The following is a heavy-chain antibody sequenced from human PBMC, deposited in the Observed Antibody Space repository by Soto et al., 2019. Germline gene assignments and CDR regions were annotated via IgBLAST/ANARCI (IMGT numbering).Heavy chain of an antibody. D-gene: IGHD1-1*01. V-gene: IGHV3-30-3*01. CDR1: GFTFNSYI. J-gene: IGHJ4*02. CDR3: ARTQTTKASMGDY. Sequence: QEQLVESGGGVVQPGRSLRLSCSASGFTFNSYIMHWVRQAPGKGLEWVAIISNDGTNKYYGDSVKGRFTISRDNSKNTMYLQMNSLRDDDPAVYYWARTQTTKASMGDYWGQGTLVTVSS. CDR2: ISNDGTNK.